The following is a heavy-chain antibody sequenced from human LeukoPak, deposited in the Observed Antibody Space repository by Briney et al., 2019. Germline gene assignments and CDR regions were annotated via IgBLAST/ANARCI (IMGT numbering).Heavy chain of an antibody. V-gene: IGHV3-7*03. Sequence: PGGSLRLSCAASGFTFSTYCMTWLRQTPGKGLEWVANIKPDGDEKYYVDSVKGRFTISRDNAKNSLYLQMNSLRAEDTALYYCARDGSRFLRYFDLWGRGTLVTVSS. D-gene: IGHD3-3*01. J-gene: IGHJ2*01. CDR3: ARDGSRFLRYFDL. CDR2: IKPDGDEK. CDR1: GFTFSTYC.